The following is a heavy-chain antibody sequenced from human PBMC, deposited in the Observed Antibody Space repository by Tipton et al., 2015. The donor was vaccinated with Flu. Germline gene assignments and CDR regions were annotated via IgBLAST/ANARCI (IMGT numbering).Heavy chain of an antibody. D-gene: IGHD1-26*01. CDR3: ARRSTSGSYSRGVAFDI. Sequence: GLVKPSQTLSLTCAISGDSVSSNSAAWNWIRQSPSRGLEWLGRTYYRSKWYNDYAVSVKSRITINPDTSKNQFSLKLSSVTAADTAVYYCARRSTSGSYSRGVAFDIWGQGTMVTVSS. CDR2: TYYRSKWYN. J-gene: IGHJ3*02. CDR1: GDSVSSNSAA. V-gene: IGHV6-1*01.